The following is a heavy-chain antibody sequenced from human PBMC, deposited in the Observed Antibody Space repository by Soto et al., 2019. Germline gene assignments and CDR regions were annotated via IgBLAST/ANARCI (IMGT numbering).Heavy chain of an antibody. J-gene: IGHJ3*02. V-gene: IGHV1-69*13. CDR1: GGTFSSYA. CDR2: IIPIFGTA. CDR3: AREGTQLYAVVTPEGAFDI. D-gene: IGHD2-21*02. Sequence: SVKVSCKAYGGTFSSYAISWVRQAPGQGLEWMGGIIPIFGTANYAQKFQGRVTITADESTSTAYMELSSLRSEDTAVYYCAREGTQLYAVVTPEGAFDIWGQGTMVTVSS.